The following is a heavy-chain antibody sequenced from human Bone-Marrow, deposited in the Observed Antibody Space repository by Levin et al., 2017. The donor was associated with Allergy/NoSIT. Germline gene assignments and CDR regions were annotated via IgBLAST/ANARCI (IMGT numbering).Heavy chain of an antibody. Sequence: SETLSLTCTVSGGSISSSSYYWGWIRQPPGKGLEWIGSIYYSGSTYYNPSLKSRVTISVDTSKNQFSLKLSSVTAADTAVYYCARAGWTTVTFDYWGQGTLVTVSS. CDR2: IYYSGST. CDR3: ARAGWTTVTFDY. J-gene: IGHJ4*02. CDR1: GGSISSSSYY. V-gene: IGHV4-39*07. D-gene: IGHD4-17*01.